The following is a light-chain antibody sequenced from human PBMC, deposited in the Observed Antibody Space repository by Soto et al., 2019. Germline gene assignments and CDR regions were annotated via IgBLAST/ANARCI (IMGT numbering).Light chain of an antibody. CDR3: QQYNNWPLT. V-gene: IGKV3D-15*01. CDR1: QSISNT. Sequence: ETVMTQTPATLSVSPGDRATLSCRASQSISNTLAWYQQKPGHAPRLLINHASTRATGIPARFSGSGSGTEFTLTISSLLAEDFAVYSCQQYNNWPLTFVGGTKVEIK. J-gene: IGKJ4*01. CDR2: HAS.